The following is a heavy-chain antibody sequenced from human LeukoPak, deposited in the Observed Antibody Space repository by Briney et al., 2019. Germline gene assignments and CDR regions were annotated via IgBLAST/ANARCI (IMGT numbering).Heavy chain of an antibody. CDR1: GHTFTDYY. CDR2: VSAYNGNT. J-gene: IGHJ5*02. V-gene: IGHV1-18*04. CDR3: VREENWFDP. Sequence: GASVKVSCKASGHTFTDYYMHWVRQAPGQGLEWMGWVSAYNGNTNYAQKLQGRVTMTTDTSTSTAYMELRSLRSDDTAVYYCVREENWFDPWGQGTLVTVSS.